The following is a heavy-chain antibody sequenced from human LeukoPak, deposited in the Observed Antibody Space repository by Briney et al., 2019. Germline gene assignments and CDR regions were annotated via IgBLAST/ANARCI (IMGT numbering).Heavy chain of an antibody. Sequence: PGGSLRLSCAASGFTFSSFSIHWVRQPPGKGLEWVALISYDGSNTYYADSVKGRFTISRDNSKNTLYLQMNSLRAEDTAVYYCATTGYSSRNYWGQGTLVTVSS. CDR3: ATTGYSSRNY. CDR1: GFTFSSFS. CDR2: ISYDGSNT. V-gene: IGHV3-30*04. D-gene: IGHD6-13*01. J-gene: IGHJ4*02.